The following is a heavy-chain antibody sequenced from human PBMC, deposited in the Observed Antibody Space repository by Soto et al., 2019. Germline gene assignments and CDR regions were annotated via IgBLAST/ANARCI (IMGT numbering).Heavy chain of an antibody. CDR1: GYTFTSYG. CDR3: ASSLLVGYGLEGESD. D-gene: IGHD5-18*01. V-gene: IGHV1-18*01. Sequence: QVQLVQSGAEVKKPGASVKVSCTASGYTFTSYGISWVRQAPGQGLEWMGWISAYNGNTNYAQKLQGRVTMTTDTSTSTAYMELRSLRSDDTAVYHCASSLLVGYGLEGESDWGQGTLVTVSS. J-gene: IGHJ4*02. CDR2: ISAYNGNT.